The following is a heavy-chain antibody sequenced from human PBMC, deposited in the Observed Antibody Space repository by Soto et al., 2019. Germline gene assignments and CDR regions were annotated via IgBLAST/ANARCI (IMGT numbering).Heavy chain of an antibody. D-gene: IGHD5-12*01. CDR1: GGSISSGDYY. CDR2: IYYSGST. V-gene: IGHV4-30-4*01. J-gene: IGHJ6*02. Sequence: SETLSLTCTVSGGSISSGDYYWSWIRQPPGKGLEWIGYIYYSGSTYYNPSLKSRVTISVDTSKNQFSLKLSSVTAADTAVYYCARDSTTGAYYGMDVWGQGTTVTVSS. CDR3: ARDSTTGAYYGMDV.